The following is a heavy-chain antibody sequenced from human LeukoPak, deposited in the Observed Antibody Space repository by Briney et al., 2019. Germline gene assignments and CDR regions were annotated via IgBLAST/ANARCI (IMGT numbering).Heavy chain of an antibody. Sequence: SETLSLTCAVYGGSFSGYYWSWIRQPPGKGLEWIGEINHSGSTNYNPSLKSRVTISVDTPKNQFSLKLSSVTAADTAVYYCARVERRYYFDYWGQGTLVTVSS. CDR2: INHSGST. CDR3: ARVERRYYFDY. V-gene: IGHV4-34*01. CDR1: GGSFSGYY. J-gene: IGHJ4*02. D-gene: IGHD3-3*01.